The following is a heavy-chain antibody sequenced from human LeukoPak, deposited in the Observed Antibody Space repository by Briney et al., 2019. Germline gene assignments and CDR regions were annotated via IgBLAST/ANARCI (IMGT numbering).Heavy chain of an antibody. CDR3: ATSYDMGWLIGY. CDR1: GFTFGDTW. D-gene: IGHD3/OR15-3a*01. Sequence: GGALRLSCAASGFTFGDTWMNWVRQVPGQGLERVANIKQEGSEKFYVASVKGRFTISRDNGKSSLYLQMNSPRAEDTALYYCATSYDMGWLIGYWGQGTLVAVSP. V-gene: IGHV3-7*03. CDR2: IKQEGSEK. J-gene: IGHJ4*02.